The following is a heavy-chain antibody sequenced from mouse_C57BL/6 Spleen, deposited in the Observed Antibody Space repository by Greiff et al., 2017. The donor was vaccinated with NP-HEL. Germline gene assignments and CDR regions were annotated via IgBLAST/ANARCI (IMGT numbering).Heavy chain of an antibody. J-gene: IGHJ4*01. D-gene: IGHD2-1*01. V-gene: IGHV5-6*01. CDR2: ISSGGSYT. CDR3: ARVYGNYGDYYAMDY. Sequence: EVQVVESGGDLVKPGGSLKLSCAASGFTFSSYGMSWVRQTPDKRLEWVATISSGGSYTYYPDSVKGRFTISRDNAKNTLYLQMSSLKSEDTAMYYCARVYGNYGDYYAMDYWGQGTSVTVSS. CDR1: GFTFSSYG.